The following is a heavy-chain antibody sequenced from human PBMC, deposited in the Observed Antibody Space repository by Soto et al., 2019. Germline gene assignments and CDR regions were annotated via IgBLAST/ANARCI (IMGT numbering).Heavy chain of an antibody. Sequence: QVQLVQSGAEVKKPGSSVKVSCKASGGTFSSYAISWVRQAPGQGREWMGGIIPIFGTANYAQKFQGRVTITADESTSTAYMELSSLRSEDTAVYYCASPLMVRGVIITSQFGYWGQGTLVTVSS. CDR3: ASPLMVRGVIITSQFGY. D-gene: IGHD3-10*01. V-gene: IGHV1-69*01. CDR2: IIPIFGTA. CDR1: GGTFSSYA. J-gene: IGHJ4*02.